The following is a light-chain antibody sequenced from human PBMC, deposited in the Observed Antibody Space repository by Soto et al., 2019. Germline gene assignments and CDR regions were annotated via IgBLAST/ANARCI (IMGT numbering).Light chain of an antibody. Sequence: DIQMTQSPSSLSASVGDRVTITCRASQSIDNYLNWYQQKPGKAPNLLIYAASTLLSGVPSRFSGRGSGSNFTLTISRLQSEDFASYSGQQSYSSPETFSQGTKVVIK. CDR1: QSIDNY. V-gene: IGKV1-39*01. CDR3: QQSYSSPET. J-gene: IGKJ1*01. CDR2: AAS.